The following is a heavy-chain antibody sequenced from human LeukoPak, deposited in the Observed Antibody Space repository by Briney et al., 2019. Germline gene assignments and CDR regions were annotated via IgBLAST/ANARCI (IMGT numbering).Heavy chain of an antibody. D-gene: IGHD5-24*01. CDR1: EFTFSSYW. J-gene: IGHJ5*02. Sequence: GGSLRLSCAASEFTFSSYWMSWVRQAPGKGLEWVANINQDGSEKYYVDSVKGRFTISRDNAKNSLYLQMNSLRAEDTAVYYCARDVATISNWFDPWGQGTLVTVSS. CDR2: INQDGSEK. CDR3: ARDVATISNWFDP. V-gene: IGHV3-7*01.